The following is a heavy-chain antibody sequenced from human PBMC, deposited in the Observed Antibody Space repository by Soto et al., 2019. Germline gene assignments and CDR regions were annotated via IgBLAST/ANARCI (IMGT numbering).Heavy chain of an antibody. CDR3: AKVVAASPLVYYSSGMDV. Sequence: PGGSLRLSCAASGFTFSSYAMSWVRQAPGKGLEWVSAISGSGGSTYYADSVKGRFTISRDNSKNTLYLQMNSLRAEDTAVYYCAKVVAASPLVYYSSGMDVWGQGATATVYS. CDR2: ISGSGGST. J-gene: IGHJ6*02. V-gene: IGHV3-23*01. D-gene: IGHD6-6*01. CDR1: GFTFSSYA.